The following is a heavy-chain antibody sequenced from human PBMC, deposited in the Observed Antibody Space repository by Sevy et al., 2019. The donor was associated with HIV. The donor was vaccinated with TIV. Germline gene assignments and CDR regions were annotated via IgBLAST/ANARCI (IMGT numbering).Heavy chain of an antibody. J-gene: IGHJ6*02. CDR1: GFTFSSYS. V-gene: IGHV3-21*01. CDR3: ARDRGGIVVVGYYYGMDV. Sequence: GGSLRLSCAASGFTFSSYSMNWVRQAPGKGLEWVSSISSSSSYIYFADSMKGRFTISRDNAKNSLSLQMNSLRAEDTAVYYCARDRGGIVVVGYYYGMDVWGQGTTVTVSS. CDR2: ISSSSSYI. D-gene: IGHD2-15*01.